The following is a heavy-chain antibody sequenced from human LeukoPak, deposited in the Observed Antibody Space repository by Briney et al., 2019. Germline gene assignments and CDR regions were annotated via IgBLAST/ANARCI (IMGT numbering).Heavy chain of an antibody. D-gene: IGHD3-3*01. CDR2: INPNSGGT. CDR3: AGFARTIFGVVISHNWFDP. Sequence: ASVKVSCKASGYTFTGYYMHWVRQAPGQGLEWMGRINPNSGGTNYAQKFQGRVTMTRDTSISTAYMELSRLRSDDTAVYYCAGFARTIFGVVISHNWFDPWGQGTLVTVSS. V-gene: IGHV1-2*06. CDR1: GYTFTGYY. J-gene: IGHJ5*02.